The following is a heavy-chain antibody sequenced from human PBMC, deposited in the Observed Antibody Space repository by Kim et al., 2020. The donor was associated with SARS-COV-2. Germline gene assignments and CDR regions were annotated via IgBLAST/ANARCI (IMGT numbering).Heavy chain of an antibody. V-gene: IGHV3-21*01. CDR3: AREGIVVDTDSVDAFDI. J-gene: IGHJ3*02. CDR1: GFTFSSYS. CDR2: ISSSSSYI. D-gene: IGHD2-21*01. Sequence: GGSLRLSCAASGFTFSSYSMNWVRQAPGKGLEWVSSISSSSSYIYYADSVKGRFTISRDNAKNSLYLQMNSLRAEDTAVYYCAREGIVVDTDSVDAFDIWGQGTMVTVSS.